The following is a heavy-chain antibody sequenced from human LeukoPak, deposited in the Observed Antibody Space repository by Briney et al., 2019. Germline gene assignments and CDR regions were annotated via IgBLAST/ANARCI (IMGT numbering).Heavy chain of an antibody. Sequence: GGSLRLSCAASGFTFSGYWMSWVRQAPGKGLEWVASIKQDGSEKYYVDSVKGRFTISRDNAKNSLYLQMNSLRAEDTALYYCARAPGEGWLDPWGQGTLVTVSS. J-gene: IGHJ5*02. CDR3: ARAPGEGWLDP. D-gene: IGHD4-17*01. CDR1: GFTFSGYW. V-gene: IGHV3-7*01. CDR2: IKQDGSEK.